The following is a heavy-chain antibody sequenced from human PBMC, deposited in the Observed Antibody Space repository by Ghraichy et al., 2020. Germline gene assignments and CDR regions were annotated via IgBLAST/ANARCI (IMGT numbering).Heavy chain of an antibody. D-gene: IGHD6-6*01. V-gene: IGHV4-34*01. CDR1: GGSFSGYY. J-gene: IGHJ4*02. CDR2: INHSGST. CDR3: ARGLKKSSSSGRVPYGY. Sequence: SETLSLTCAVYGGSFSGYYWSWIRQPPGKGLEWIGEINHSGSTNYNPSLKSRVTISVDTSKNQFSLKLSSVTAADTAVYYCARGLKKSSSSGRVPYGYWGQGTLVTVSS.